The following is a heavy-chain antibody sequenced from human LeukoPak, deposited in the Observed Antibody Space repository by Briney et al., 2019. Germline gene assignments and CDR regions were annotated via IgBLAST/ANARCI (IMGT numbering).Heavy chain of an antibody. J-gene: IGHJ5*02. Sequence: ASVKVSCKTYGYSFTDYYIHWVRQAPGQGLEWMGWINTKSGRTSSARKFQGRVTMTRDPSITTVYMDMAWPTSDDTAIYFRARADFIDAGPYLIGPWGQGTLVTVSS. D-gene: IGHD3-3*01. V-gene: IGHV1-2*02. CDR3: ARADFIDAGPYLIGP. CDR2: INTKSGRT. CDR1: GYSFTDYY.